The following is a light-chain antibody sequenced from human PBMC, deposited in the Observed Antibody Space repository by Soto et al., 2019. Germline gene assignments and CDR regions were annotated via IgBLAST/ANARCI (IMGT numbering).Light chain of an antibody. V-gene: IGKV2-28*01. Sequence: DLVMTQSPLSLPVTPGEPASISCRSSQSLLHSNGYNYLDWYLQKPGQSPQLLIYLGSYRASGVSDRFSGSGSGTDFTLKISRVEAEDAGVYYCMQALETRLTFGGGTKVEIK. CDR2: LGS. CDR1: QSLLHSNGYNY. J-gene: IGKJ4*01. CDR3: MQALETRLT.